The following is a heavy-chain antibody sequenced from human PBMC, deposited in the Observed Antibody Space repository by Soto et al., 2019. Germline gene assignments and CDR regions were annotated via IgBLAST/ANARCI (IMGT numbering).Heavy chain of an antibody. Sequence: AGWSLRLSCASSVFTFISYSMNWVRQAPGKGLEWVSSISSSSSYIYYADSVKGRFTISRDNAKNSLYLQMNSLRAEDTAVYYCASDSGDYWGQGTLVTVSS. CDR2: ISSSSSYI. CDR3: ASDSGDY. D-gene: IGHD6-25*01. J-gene: IGHJ4*02. CDR1: VFTFISYS. V-gene: IGHV3-21*01.